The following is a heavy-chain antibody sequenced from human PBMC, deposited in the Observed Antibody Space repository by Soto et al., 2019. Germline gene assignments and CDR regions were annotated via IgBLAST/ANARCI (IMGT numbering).Heavy chain of an antibody. CDR1: GFSLSTSGVG. V-gene: IGHV2-5*01. J-gene: IGHJ2*01. Sequence: ESGPTLVNPTQTLTLTCTFSGFSLSTSGVGVGWIRQPPGKALEWLALIYWNNNKRYSPSLKSRLTITKDTSKNQVVLTMTNMDPVDTATYYCAHSVAVEYCSSTSCPWYFNLWGRGTLVTSPQ. D-gene: IGHD2-2*01. CDR2: IYWNNNK. CDR3: AHSVAVEYCSSTSCPWYFNL.